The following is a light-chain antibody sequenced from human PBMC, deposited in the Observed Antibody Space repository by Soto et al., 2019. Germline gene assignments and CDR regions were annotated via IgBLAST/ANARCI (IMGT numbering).Light chain of an antibody. Sequence: DIQLTQSPSFLSASVGDRVTITCRASQGISSYLAWYQQKPGKAPKLLIYAASTLQSGVPSRFSVSGSGTEFTLTISSLQPKDFATYYCQELNSYLFTFGPGTKGDIK. V-gene: IGKV1-9*01. CDR1: QGISSY. CDR2: AAS. J-gene: IGKJ3*01. CDR3: QELNSYLFT.